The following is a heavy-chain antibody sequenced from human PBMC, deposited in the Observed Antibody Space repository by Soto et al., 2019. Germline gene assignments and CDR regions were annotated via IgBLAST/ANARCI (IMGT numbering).Heavy chain of an antibody. J-gene: IGHJ3*02. V-gene: IGHV1-8*01. CDR2: MNPNSGNT. Sequence: ASVKVSCKASGYTFTSYDINWVRQATGQGLEWMGWMNPNSGNTGYAQKFQGRVTMTRNTSISTAYMELSSLRSEDTAVYYCAREPYCSGGSCSQADAFDIWGQGTMVTVSS. CDR3: AREPYCSGGSCSQADAFDI. CDR1: GYTFTSYD. D-gene: IGHD2-15*01.